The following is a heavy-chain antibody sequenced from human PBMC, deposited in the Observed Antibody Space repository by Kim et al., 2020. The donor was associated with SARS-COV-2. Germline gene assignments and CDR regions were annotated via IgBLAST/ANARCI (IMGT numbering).Heavy chain of an antibody. CDR3: ARGGYPWQNWFDP. D-gene: IGHD5-18*01. CDR2: INHSGST. J-gene: IGHJ5*02. Sequence: SETLSLTCAVYGGSFSGYYWSWIRQPPGKGLEWIGEINHSGSTNYNPSLKSRVTISVDTSKNQFSLKLSSVTAADTAVYYCARGGYPWQNWFDPWGQGTLVTVSS. V-gene: IGHV4-34*01. CDR1: GGSFSGYY.